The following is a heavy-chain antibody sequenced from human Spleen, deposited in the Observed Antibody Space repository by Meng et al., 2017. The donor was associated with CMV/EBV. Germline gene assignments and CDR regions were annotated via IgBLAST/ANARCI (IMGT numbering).Heavy chain of an antibody. V-gene: IGHV6-1*01. D-gene: IGHD3-10*01. J-gene: IGHJ4*02. CDR1: GDSVSSNSAA. CDR2: TYYKSKWFE. CDR3: ARDESGVHGNYFDY. Sequence: SQTLSLTCAISGDSVSSNSAAWNWIRQSPSRGLEWLGRTYYKSKWFEDYAVSVKSRITINPDTSTNQFSLKLHSVTPEDTAVYYCARDESGVHGNYFDYWGQGTLVTVSS.